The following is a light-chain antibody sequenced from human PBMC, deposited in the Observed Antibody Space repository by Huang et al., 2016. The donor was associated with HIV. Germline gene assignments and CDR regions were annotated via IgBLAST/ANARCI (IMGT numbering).Light chain of an antibody. CDR3: HQRSAWPST. CDR1: HSIGNY. Sequence: EIVLTQSPATLSLSPGERATLSCRASHSIGNYIAWYQHKAGQAPRLLIYDASNRATGIPARFSGSGSAGTDFTLTISSLEPEDFAVYYCHQRSAWPSTFGQGTKLEI. V-gene: IGKV3-11*01. J-gene: IGKJ2*01. CDR2: DAS.